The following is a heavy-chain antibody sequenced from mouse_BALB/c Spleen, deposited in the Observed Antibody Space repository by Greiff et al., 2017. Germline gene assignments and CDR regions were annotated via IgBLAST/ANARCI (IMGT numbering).Heavy chain of an antibody. CDR1: GFTFSSYG. V-gene: IGHV5-6*02. D-gene: IGHD1-2*01. CDR3: ARRFITTATYAMDY. CDR2: ISSGGSYT. J-gene: IGHJ4*01. Sequence: EVNVVESGGDLVKPGGSLKLSCAASGFTFSSYGMSWVRQTPDKRLEWVATISSGGSYTYYPDSVKGRFTISRDNAKNTLYLQMSSLKSEDTAMYYCARRFITTATYAMDYWGQGTSVTVSS.